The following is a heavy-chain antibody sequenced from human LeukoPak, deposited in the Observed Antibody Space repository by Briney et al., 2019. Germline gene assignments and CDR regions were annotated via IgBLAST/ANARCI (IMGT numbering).Heavy chain of an antibody. CDR1: GGSFSGYY. V-gene: IGHV4-34*01. CDR3: ARLSGYSSSWYRVYYGTDV. CDR2: INHSGST. J-gene: IGHJ6*02. D-gene: IGHD6-13*01. Sequence: SETLSLTCAVYGGSFSGYYWSWIRQPPGKGLEWIGEINHSGSTNYNPSLKSRVTISVDTSKNQFSLKLSSVTAADTAVYYCARLSGYSSSWYRVYYGTDVWGQGTTVTVSS.